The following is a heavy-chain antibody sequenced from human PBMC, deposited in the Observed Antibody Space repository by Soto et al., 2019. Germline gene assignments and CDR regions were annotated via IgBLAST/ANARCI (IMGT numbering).Heavy chain of an antibody. V-gene: IGHV3-72*01. D-gene: IGHD2-21*01. CDR2: TRNKANSYTT. CDR3: ATFHTSAIGYFFDY. J-gene: IGHJ4*02. CDR1: GFTFSDHY. Sequence: LRLSCAASGFTFSDHYMDWVRQAPGKGLEWVGRTRNKANSYTTEYAASVKGRFTISRDDSKNSLYLQMNSLKTEDTAMYYCATFHTSAIGYFFDYWGQGTPVTVSS.